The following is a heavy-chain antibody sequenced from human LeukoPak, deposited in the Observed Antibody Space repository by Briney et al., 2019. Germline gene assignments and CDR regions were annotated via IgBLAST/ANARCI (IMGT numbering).Heavy chain of an antibody. V-gene: IGHV3-66*01. D-gene: IGHD3-10*01. J-gene: IGHJ4*02. CDR3: ARDLEGSGSFYRPSYDY. Sequence: PGGSLRLSCAASGFTVSSNYMSWVRQAPGKGLEWVSVIYSGGSTYYADSVKGRFTISRDNSKNTLYLRMNSLRAEDTAVYYCARDLEGSGSFYRPSYDYWGQGTLVTVSS. CDR1: GFTVSSNY. CDR2: IYSGGST.